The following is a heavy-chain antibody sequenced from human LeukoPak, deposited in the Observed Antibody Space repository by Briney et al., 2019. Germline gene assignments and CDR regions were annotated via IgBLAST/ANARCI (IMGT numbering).Heavy chain of an antibody. CDR1: GYTLTELS. CDR3: ATVGNVVVVPGAILGVFDI. J-gene: IGHJ3*02. Sequence: SVKVSCKVSGYTLTELSMHWVRQAPGKGLEWMGGIIPIFETANYAQKFQGRVTITTDGSTSTTYMELSSLISEDTAVYYCATVGNVVVVPGAILGVFDIWGQGTMVTVSS. D-gene: IGHD2-2*02. CDR2: IIPIFETA. V-gene: IGHV1-69*05.